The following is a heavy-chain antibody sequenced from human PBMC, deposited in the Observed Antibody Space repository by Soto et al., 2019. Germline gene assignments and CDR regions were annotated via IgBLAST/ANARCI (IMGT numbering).Heavy chain of an antibody. Sequence: EVQLVESGGGLVQPGGSLRLSCAASGFTFSSYWLHWVRQAPGKGLVWVSRVNMDGSTTTYADSVKGRFTISRDNAKNMVYLQMNSLRVEDTAVYYCARGAKGQWLVDYWGQGTLVTVSS. D-gene: IGHD6-19*01. V-gene: IGHV3-74*01. CDR2: VNMDGSTT. J-gene: IGHJ4*02. CDR1: GFTFSSYW. CDR3: ARGAKGQWLVDY.